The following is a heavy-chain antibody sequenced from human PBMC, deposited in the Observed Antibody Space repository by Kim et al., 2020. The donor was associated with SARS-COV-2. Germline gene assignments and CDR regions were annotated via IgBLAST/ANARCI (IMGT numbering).Heavy chain of an antibody. CDR3: AKEYHYGSGGPAFED. CDR2: ISYDGSNN. V-gene: IGHV3-30*18. J-gene: IGHJ4*01. Sequence: GGSLRLSCAASGFTFSSYGMHWVRQAPGKGLEWVAVISYDGSNNYYADSVKGRFTISRDNYKTTLYLQMNSLRAEDTAVYYCAKEYHYGSGGPAFEDWGYGTLVTVSS. D-gene: IGHD3-10*01. CDR1: GFTFSSYG.